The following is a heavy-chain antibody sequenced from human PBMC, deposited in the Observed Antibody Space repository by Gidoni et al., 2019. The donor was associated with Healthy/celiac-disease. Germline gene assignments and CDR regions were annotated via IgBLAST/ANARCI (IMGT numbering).Heavy chain of an antibody. CDR1: GGSISSGGYY. D-gene: IGHD3-10*01. Sequence: QVQLQESGPGLVKPSQTLSLTCTVSGGSISSGGYYWSWIRQHPGKGLEWIGYIYYSGSTYYNPSLKSRVTISVDTSKNQFSLKLSSVTAADTAVYYCARGAPLPMVRGVMQQCDPWGQGTLVTVSS. J-gene: IGHJ5*02. CDR3: ARGAPLPMVRGVMQQCDP. V-gene: IGHV4-31*03. CDR2: IYYSGST.